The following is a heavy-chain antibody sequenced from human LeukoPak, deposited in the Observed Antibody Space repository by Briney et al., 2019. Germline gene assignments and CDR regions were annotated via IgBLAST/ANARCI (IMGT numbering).Heavy chain of an antibody. V-gene: IGHV4-34*01. Sequence: SETLSLTCAVYGGSFSGYYWSWIRQPPGKGLEWIGEINHSGSTNYNPSLKSRVTISIDTSKNQFSLKLSSVTAADTAVYYCARGPPYDILTGHYYYYYMDVWGKGTTVTISS. D-gene: IGHD3-9*01. J-gene: IGHJ6*03. CDR2: INHSGST. CDR1: GGSFSGYY. CDR3: ARGPPYDILTGHYYYYYMDV.